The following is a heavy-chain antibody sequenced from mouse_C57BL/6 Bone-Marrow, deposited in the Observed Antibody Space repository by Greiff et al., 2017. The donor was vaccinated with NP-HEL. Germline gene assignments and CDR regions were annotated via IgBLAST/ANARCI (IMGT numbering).Heavy chain of an antibody. CDR1: GFTFSDYG. D-gene: IGHD1-1*01. CDR2: ISNLAYSI. Sequence: EVKLVESGGGLVQPGGSLKLSCAASGFTFSDYGMAWVRQAPRKGPEWVAFISNLAYSIYYADTVTGRFTISRENAKNTLYLEMSSLRSEDTAMYYCARRYYGTSLDVWGTGTTVTVSS. J-gene: IGHJ1*03. V-gene: IGHV5-15*04. CDR3: ARRYYGTSLDV.